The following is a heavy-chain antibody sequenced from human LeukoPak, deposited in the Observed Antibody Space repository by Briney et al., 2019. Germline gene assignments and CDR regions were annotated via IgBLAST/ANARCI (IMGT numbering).Heavy chain of an antibody. J-gene: IGHJ4*02. CDR1: GFAFSGRE. CDR2: ISSNGKSI. CDR3: VRASYTGFDLHFDQ. Sequence: EGSLRLSCSASGFAFSGREMAWVRQAPGKGLEWVSYISSNGKSILHADSVKGRITISRDNAKKSLYLQLGGLRVEDSAFYYCVRASYTGFDLHFDQWGQGTLVTVSS. V-gene: IGHV3-48*03. D-gene: IGHD5-12*01.